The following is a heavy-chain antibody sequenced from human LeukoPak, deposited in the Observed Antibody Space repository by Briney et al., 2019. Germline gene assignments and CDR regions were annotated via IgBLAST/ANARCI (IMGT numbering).Heavy chain of an antibody. D-gene: IGHD4-17*01. V-gene: IGHV4-59*01. J-gene: IGHJ4*02. CDR1: GGSISSYY. CDR2: IYYSGST. Sequence: SETLSLTCTVSGGSISSYYWSWIRQPPGKGLEWIGYIYYSGSTNYNPSLKSRVTISVDTSKNQFSLKLSSVTAADTAVYYCARTVTFLYYFDYWGQGTLVTVSS. CDR3: ARTVTFLYYFDY.